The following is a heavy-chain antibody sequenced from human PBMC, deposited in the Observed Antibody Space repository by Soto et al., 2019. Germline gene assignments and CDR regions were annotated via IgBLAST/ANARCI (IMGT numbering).Heavy chain of an antibody. J-gene: IGHJ6*02. Sequence: QVQLVQSGAEVTKPGASVKVSCKASGYTFTTYDINWVRQATGQGLEWLGWMSPNSGATGYAQKFQGRVTMTRDTSMTTAYMELSNRRSEDTAMYYCARGVDAGVDVWGQGTTVTVSS. CDR1: GYTFTTYD. CDR2: MSPNSGAT. CDR3: ARGVDAGVDV. D-gene: IGHD1-1*01. V-gene: IGHV1-8*01.